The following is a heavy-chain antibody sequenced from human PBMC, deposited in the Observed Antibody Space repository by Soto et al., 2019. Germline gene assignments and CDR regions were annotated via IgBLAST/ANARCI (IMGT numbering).Heavy chain of an antibody. CDR2: INPNSGCT. V-gene: IGHV1-2*02. J-gene: IGHJ6*02. CDR3: ARLPPPSLCYYGMDV. Sequence: ASVKVSFKASGYTFPAYYMHWLRQARGQGLEWMGWINPNSGCTNYAQKFQGRVTMTRDTSTSTAYMEVSRLRSDDTAVYFCARLPPPSLCYYGMDVWGQGTTVTVSS. CDR1: GYTFPAYY.